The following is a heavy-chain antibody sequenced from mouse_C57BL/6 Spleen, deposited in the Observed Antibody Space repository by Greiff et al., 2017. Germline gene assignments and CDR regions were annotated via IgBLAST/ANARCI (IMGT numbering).Heavy chain of an antibody. D-gene: IGHD1-2*01. J-gene: IGHJ2*01. V-gene: IGHV3-6*01. CDR1: GYSITSGYY. CDR2: ISYDGSN. CDR3: ARDGVTTAFDY. Sequence: SGPGLVKPSQSLSLTCSVSGYSITSGYYWHWNRQFPGNKQEWLGYISYDGSNNYNPSLKNRIANTRDTSKNQFCLKLNSVTTEDTAPYCCARDGVTTAFDYWGQGTTLTVSS.